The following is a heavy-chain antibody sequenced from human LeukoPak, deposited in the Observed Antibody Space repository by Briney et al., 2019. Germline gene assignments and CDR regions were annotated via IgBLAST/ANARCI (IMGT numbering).Heavy chain of an antibody. Sequence: GASVNVSCKASGYTFTGYYMHWVRQAPGQGLEWMGWINPNSGGTNYAQKFQGRVTITADESTSTAYMELSSLRSEDTAVYYCARSVVVAEGAYYFDYWGQGTLVTVSS. CDR2: INPNSGGT. V-gene: IGHV1-2*02. J-gene: IGHJ4*02. CDR3: ARSVVVAEGAYYFDY. D-gene: IGHD2-15*01. CDR1: GYTFTGYY.